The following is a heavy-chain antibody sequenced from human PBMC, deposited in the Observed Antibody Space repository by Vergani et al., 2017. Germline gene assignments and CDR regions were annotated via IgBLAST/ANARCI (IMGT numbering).Heavy chain of an antibody. Sequence: QVQLVQSGAEVKKPGSSVKVSCKASGGTFSSYAISWVRQAPGQGLEWMGGIIPIFGTANYAQKFQGRVTITADESTSTAYMELSSLRSEDTAVYYCASPMNHDILTDTYYYGMDVWGQGTTVTVSS. D-gene: IGHD3-9*01. CDR2: IIPIFGTA. CDR1: GGTFSSYA. J-gene: IGHJ6*02. CDR3: ASPMNHDILTDTYYYGMDV. V-gene: IGHV1-69*12.